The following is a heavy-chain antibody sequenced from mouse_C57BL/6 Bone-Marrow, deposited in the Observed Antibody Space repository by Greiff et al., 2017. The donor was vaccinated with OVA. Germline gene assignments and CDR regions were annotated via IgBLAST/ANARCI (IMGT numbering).Heavy chain of an antibody. D-gene: IGHD1-1*02. Sequence: VKLMESGAELVRPGASVTLSCKASGYTFTDYEMHWVKQTPVHGLEWIGAIDPETGGTAYNQKFKGKAILTADKSSSTAYMELRSLTSEDSAVYYCTRGVDLAWFAYWGQGTLVTVSA. CDR1: GYTFTDYE. V-gene: IGHV1-15*01. CDR2: IDPETGGT. J-gene: IGHJ3*01. CDR3: TRGVDLAWFAY.